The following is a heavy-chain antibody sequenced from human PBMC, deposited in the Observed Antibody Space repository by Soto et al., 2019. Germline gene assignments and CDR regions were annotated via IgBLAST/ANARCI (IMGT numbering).Heavy chain of an antibody. Sequence: GGSLRLSCAASGFTFSSYGMHWVRQAPGKGLEWVAVISYDGSNKYYADSVKGRFTISRDNSKNTLYLQMNSLRAEDTAVYYCASPYHYGSGSYYNSILDYWGQGTLVTVSS. CDR2: ISYDGSNK. V-gene: IGHV3-30*03. CDR3: ASPYHYGSGSYYNSILDY. D-gene: IGHD3-10*01. J-gene: IGHJ4*02. CDR1: GFTFSSYG.